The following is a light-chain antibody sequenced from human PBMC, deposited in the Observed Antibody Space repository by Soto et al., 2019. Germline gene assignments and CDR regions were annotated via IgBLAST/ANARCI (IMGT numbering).Light chain of an antibody. CDR1: QTITSSY. V-gene: IGKV3-20*01. J-gene: IGKJ1*01. Sequence: EIVLTQSPGTLSLSPGERATLSCRASQTITSSYLAWYQHKPGQAPRLLIYGVSSRPTGIPDRFSGSGSETEFTLTISRLEPEDFAVYYCQHYGSSPPRTFGQGTKVDIK. CDR2: GVS. CDR3: QHYGSSPPRT.